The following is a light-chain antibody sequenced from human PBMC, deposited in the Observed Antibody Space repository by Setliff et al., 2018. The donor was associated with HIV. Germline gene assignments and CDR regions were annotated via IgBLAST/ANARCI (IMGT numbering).Light chain of an antibody. Sequence: QSALTQPASVSGSPGQSITISCTGTWSDVGGYNYVSWYQQHPGKAPKLMIYDVSKRPSGVPDRFSGSKSGNTASLTISGLQAEDEADYYCCSYAGSYTYVFGTGTKVTVL. CDR1: WSDVGGYNY. CDR3: CSYAGSYTYV. CDR2: DVS. J-gene: IGLJ1*01. V-gene: IGLV2-11*01.